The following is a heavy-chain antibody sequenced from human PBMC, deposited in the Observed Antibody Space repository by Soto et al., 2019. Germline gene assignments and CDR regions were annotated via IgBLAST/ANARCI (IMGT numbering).Heavy chain of an antibody. V-gene: IGHV3-33*01. Sequence: SVGSLRLSCAASGFTFSSYGMHWVRQAPGKGLEWVAVIWYDGSNKYYADSVKGRFTISRDNSKNTLYLQMNSLRAEDTAVYYCARSHYYDSSVSYYYGMDVWGQGTTVTVSS. J-gene: IGHJ6*02. CDR3: ARSHYYDSSVSYYYGMDV. CDR2: IWYDGSNK. D-gene: IGHD3-22*01. CDR1: GFTFSSYG.